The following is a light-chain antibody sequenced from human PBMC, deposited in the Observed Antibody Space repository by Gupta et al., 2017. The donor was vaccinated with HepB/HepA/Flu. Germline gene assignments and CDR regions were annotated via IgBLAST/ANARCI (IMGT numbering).Light chain of an antibody. V-gene: IGKV1-17*01. CDR3: GQYDNNPQT. CDR2: AGT. CDR1: QDIEND. J-gene: IGKJ1*01. Sequence: DVQITQSPSSLSASVGDRVTITCWASQDIENDLSWYQHKPGTAPKRLLYAGTSLQSGVPSRFSGSKSETEFTLTISSLQPDDFATYYCGQYDNNPQTFGQGTKVEV.